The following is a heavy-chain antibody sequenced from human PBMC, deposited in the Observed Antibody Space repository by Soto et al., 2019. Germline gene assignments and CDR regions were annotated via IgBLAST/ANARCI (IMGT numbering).Heavy chain of an antibody. CDR1: GGSISSYY. CDR2: VHHSWGS. J-gene: IGHJ6*02. D-gene: IGHD1-26*01. CDR3: ARPGVGPLHGLVDV. Sequence: QVQLQESGPGLVKPSETLSLSCTVSGGSISSYYWSWFRQSPGKRMEWIGYVHHSWGSSYNPSLQSRVAISLDTSKGQFSLKVTSVTATAAAVYYRARPGVGPLHGLVDVWGQGTTVTVSS. V-gene: IGHV4-59*08.